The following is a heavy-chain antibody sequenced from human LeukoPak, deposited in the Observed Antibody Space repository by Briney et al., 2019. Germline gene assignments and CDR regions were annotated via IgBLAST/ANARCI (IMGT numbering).Heavy chain of an antibody. CDR1: GDSITGYY. Sequence: SETLSLTCSVSGDSITGYYWGWIRQPPGKGLEWIGNIYYTGNTYYNSSLKSRVTISVDTSKNQFSLKLSSVTAADTAVYYCARVNSSGWGAGYFDLWGRGALVTVSS. V-gene: IGHV4-39*07. CDR3: ARVNSSGWGAGYFDL. D-gene: IGHD6-19*01. J-gene: IGHJ2*01. CDR2: IYYTGNT.